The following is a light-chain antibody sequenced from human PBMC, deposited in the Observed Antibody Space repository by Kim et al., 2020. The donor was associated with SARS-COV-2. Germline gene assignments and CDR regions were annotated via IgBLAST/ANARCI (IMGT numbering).Light chain of an antibody. CDR2: GAS. Sequence: EIVMTQSPATLSVSPGERATLSCRGSQTINNNLAWYQQKPGQAPRLLIYGASTRATGIPARFSDSGSGTEFTLTITSLQSEDFAVYSCQQYNDWPLTFGGGTKVDIK. J-gene: IGKJ4*01. CDR1: QTINNN. CDR3: QQYNDWPLT. V-gene: IGKV3-15*01.